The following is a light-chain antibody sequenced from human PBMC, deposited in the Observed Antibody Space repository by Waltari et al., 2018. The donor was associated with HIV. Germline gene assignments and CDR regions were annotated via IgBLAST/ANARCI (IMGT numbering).Light chain of an antibody. CDR2: RND. CDR1: NSNIGRNF. Sequence: QSGLTQPPSVSGTPGQRPTIPCSGSNSNIGRNFVFWYRQLPGAAPSLLVDRNDHRPSGVVVRFSVARSGASASLFIDRLRVEDEADYYCASWDDGLSGHVFGGGTTVSV. V-gene: IGLV1-47*01. CDR3: ASWDDGLSGHV. J-gene: IGLJ1*01.